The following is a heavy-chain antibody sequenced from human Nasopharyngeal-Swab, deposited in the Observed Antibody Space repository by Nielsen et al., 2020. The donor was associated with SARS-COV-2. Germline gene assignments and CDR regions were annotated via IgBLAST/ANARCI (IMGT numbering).Heavy chain of an antibody. V-gene: IGHV1-3*01. CDR1: GYTFTSYA. D-gene: IGHD3-3*01. Sequence: ASVKVSCKASGYTFTSYAMHWVRQAPGQRLEWMGWINGGNGNTKYSQKFQGRVTITRDTSASTAYMELSSLRSEDTAVYYCARDGTLTIFGVAPYYYYYMDVWGKGTTVTVPS. J-gene: IGHJ6*03. CDR3: ARDGTLTIFGVAPYYYYYMDV. CDR2: INGGNGNT.